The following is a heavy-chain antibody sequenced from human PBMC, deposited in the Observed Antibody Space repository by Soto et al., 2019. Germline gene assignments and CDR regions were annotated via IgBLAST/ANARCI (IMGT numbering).Heavy chain of an antibody. CDR2: INHSGST. J-gene: IGHJ4*02. D-gene: IGHD6-13*01. V-gene: IGHV4-34*01. CDR3: ARGSWGEEGSLYYFDY. CDR1: GGSFSGYY. Sequence: SETLSLTCAVYGGSFSGYYWSWIRQPPGKGLEWIGEINHSGSTNYNPSLKSRVTISVDTSKNQFSLKLSSVTAADTAVYYCARGSWGEEGSLYYFDYWGQGTLVTVSS.